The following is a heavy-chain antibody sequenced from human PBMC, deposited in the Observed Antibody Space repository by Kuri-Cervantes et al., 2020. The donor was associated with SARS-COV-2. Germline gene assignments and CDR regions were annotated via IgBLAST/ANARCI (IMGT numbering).Heavy chain of an antibody. Sequence: ESLKISCAVYGGSFSGYYWNWIRQPPGKGLEWIGEINHSGSTNYNPSLKSRVTISVDTSKNQFSLKLSSVTAADTAVYYCARGRPPIYLGYCSSTSCHRYYFDYWGQGTLVTVSS. D-gene: IGHD2-2*01. CDR3: ARGRPPIYLGYCSSTSCHRYYFDY. V-gene: IGHV4-34*01. CDR1: GGSFSGYY. J-gene: IGHJ4*02. CDR2: INHSGST.